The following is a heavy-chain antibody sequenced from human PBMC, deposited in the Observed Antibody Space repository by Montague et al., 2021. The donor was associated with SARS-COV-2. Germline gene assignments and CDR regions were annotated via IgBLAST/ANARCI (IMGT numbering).Heavy chain of an antibody. CDR2: ISQSGNT. CDR1: GGSFSRYY. Sequence: SETLSLTCAVSGGSFSRYYWSWIRQPPGKGLEWIGEISQSGNTKYSPSLQSRVSISLDTSRNQFSLTVSSVTAADTAIYYCARLGDGIVPSPILGLGPYYSIYSLDVWGKGTMVTVSS. CDR3: ARLGDGIVPSPILGLGPYYSIYSLDV. V-gene: IGHV4-34*01. D-gene: IGHD2-2*02. J-gene: IGHJ6*03.